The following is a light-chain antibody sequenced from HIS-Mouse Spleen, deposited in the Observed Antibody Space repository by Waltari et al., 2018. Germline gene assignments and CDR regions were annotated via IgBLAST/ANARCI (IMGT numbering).Light chain of an antibody. CDR1: SRDVGSYNL. Sequence: QSALTQSASVSGSPGQSIPISCTGTSRDVGSYNLFSWYQQHPGKAPKLMIYEGSKRPSGVSNRFSGSKSGNTASLTISGLQAEDEADYYCCSYAGSSTVVFGGGTKLTVL. J-gene: IGLJ2*01. V-gene: IGLV2-23*01. CDR2: EGS. CDR3: CSYAGSSTVV.